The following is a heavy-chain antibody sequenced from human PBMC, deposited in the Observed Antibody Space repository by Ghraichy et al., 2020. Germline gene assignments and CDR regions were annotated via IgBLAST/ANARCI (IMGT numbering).Heavy chain of an antibody. Sequence: GGSLRLSCAASGFISSAHYMDWVRQAPGRGLEWVCRTRSDADSYTLEYAASVKGRFTISRDESKNSLYLQMSSLKTEDTAMYYCARWRSGSADCWGQGTLVTVSS. V-gene: IGHV3-72*01. D-gene: IGHD1-26*01. CDR3: ARWRSGSADC. CDR1: GFISSAHY. J-gene: IGHJ4*02. CDR2: TRSDADSYTL.